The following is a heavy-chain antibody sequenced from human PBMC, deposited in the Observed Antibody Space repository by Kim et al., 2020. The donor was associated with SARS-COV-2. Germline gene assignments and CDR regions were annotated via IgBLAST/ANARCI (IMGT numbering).Heavy chain of an antibody. Sequence: ASVKVSCKASGYTFTSYYMHWVRQAPGQGLEWMGIINPSGGSTSYAQKFQGRVTMTRDTSTSTVYMELSSLRSEDTAVYYCARADFWSGYYGTFDYWGQGTLVTVSS. CDR3: ARADFWSGYYGTFDY. J-gene: IGHJ4*02. D-gene: IGHD3-3*01. CDR1: GYTFTSYY. CDR2: INPSGGST. V-gene: IGHV1-46*01.